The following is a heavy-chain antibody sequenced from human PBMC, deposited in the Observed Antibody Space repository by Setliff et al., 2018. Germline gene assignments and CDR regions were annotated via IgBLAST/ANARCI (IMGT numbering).Heavy chain of an antibody. CDR2: IHYRGTT. J-gene: IGHJ4*02. V-gene: IGHV4-39*01. Sequence: SETLSLTCTVSGASISSGTYYWAWIRQPPGKGLEWIGRIHYRGTTYSNASLASRLTISVDTAKDQFSLKLTSVTAADTAVYYCARTGTYRYFDNWGQGTRITVSS. CDR3: ARTGTYRYFDN. CDR1: GASISSGTYY. D-gene: IGHD1-1*01.